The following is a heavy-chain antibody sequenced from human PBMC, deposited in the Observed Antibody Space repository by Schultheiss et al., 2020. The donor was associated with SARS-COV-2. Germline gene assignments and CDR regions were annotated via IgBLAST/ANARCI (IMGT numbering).Heavy chain of an antibody. CDR2: IYYSGST. J-gene: IGHJ4*02. CDR3: ARDGVSGSYSGSDY. D-gene: IGHD1-26*01. Sequence: SETLSLTCTVSGGSISSSSYYWGWIRQPPGKGLEWIGSIYYSGSTYYNPSLKSRVTISVDTSKNQFSLKLSSVTAADTAVYYCARDGVSGSYSGSDYWGQGTLVTVSS. CDR1: GGSISSSSYY. V-gene: IGHV4-39*07.